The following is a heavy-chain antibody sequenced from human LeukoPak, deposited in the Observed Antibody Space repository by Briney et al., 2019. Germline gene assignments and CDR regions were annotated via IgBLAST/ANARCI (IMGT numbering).Heavy chain of an antibody. CDR1: SGSISTYY. CDR3: ARRYCSGGSCYPDAFDI. V-gene: IGHV4-59*08. Sequence: SETLSLTCTVSSGSISTYYWSWIRQPPRKGLEWIGYIYYSGSTNYNPALKSRVTISVDTSKNQFSLKLSSVTAADTAVYYCARRYCSGGSCYPDAFDIWGQGTMVTVSS. CDR2: IYYSGST. J-gene: IGHJ3*02. D-gene: IGHD2-15*01.